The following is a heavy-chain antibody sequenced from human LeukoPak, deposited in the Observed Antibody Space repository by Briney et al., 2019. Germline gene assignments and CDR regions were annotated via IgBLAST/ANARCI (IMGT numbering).Heavy chain of an antibody. CDR2: IYYSEST. V-gene: IGHV4-30-4*01. CDR1: GGSISSGDYY. D-gene: IGHD4-17*01. Sequence: PSQTLSLTCTVSGGSISSGDYYWSWIRQPPGKGLEWIGYIYYSESTYYNPSLKSRVTISVDTSKNQFSLKLSSVTAADTAVYYCASRDTTSYWYFDLWGRGTLVTVSS. CDR3: ASRDTTSYWYFDL. J-gene: IGHJ2*01.